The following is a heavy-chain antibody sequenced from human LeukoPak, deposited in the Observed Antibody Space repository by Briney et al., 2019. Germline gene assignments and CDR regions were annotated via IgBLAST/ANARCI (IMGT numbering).Heavy chain of an antibody. D-gene: IGHD1-26*01. CDR1: GGSISSSYYY. V-gene: IGHV4-39*07. CDR3: ARGLSIVGATGDC. J-gene: IGHJ4*02. Sequence: PSETLSLTCTVSGGSISSSYYYWGWIRQPPGKGLEWIGSIYSSGSTNYNPSLKSRVTISVDTSKNQFSLKLSSVTAADTAVYYCARGLSIVGATGDCWGQGTLVTVSS. CDR2: IYSSGST.